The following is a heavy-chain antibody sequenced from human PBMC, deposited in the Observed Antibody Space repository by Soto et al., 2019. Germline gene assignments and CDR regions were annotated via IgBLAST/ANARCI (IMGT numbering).Heavy chain of an antibody. CDR2: IYYSGST. V-gene: IGHV4-39*01. Sequence: QLQLQESGPGLVKPSETLSLTCTVSGGSISSSSYYWGWIRQPPGKGLEWIGSIYYSGSTYYNPSLKSRVTISVDTSKNQFSLKLSSVTAADTAVYYCARRGKTGTTEGYWFDPWGQGTLVTVSS. CDR1: GGSISSSSYY. D-gene: IGHD1-1*01. J-gene: IGHJ5*02. CDR3: ARRGKTGTTEGYWFDP.